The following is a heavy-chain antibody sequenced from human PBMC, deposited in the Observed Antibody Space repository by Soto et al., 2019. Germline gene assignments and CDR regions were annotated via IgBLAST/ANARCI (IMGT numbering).Heavy chain of an antibody. V-gene: IGHV3-7*03. Sequence: GGSLRLSCEASGFALSTYWMSWVRQAPGKGLEWVANIKQDGSVKHYVDSVRGRFTISRDNAKNSLFLQMNSLSAEDTAVYYCAKDYSRMYYYYGMDVWGQGTTVTVSS. J-gene: IGHJ6*02. CDR2: IKQDGSVK. D-gene: IGHD4-4*01. CDR1: GFALSTYW. CDR3: AKDYSRMYYYYGMDV.